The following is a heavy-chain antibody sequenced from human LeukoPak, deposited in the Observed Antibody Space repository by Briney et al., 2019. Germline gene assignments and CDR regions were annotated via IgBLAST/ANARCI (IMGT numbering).Heavy chain of an antibody. Sequence: GGSLRLSCAASGFTFSSYGMHWVRQAPGKGLEWVAVISYDGSNKYYADSVKGRFTISRDNSKNTLYLQMNSLRAEDTAVYYCARVPAAGGFDYWGQGTLVTVSS. V-gene: IGHV3-30*03. CDR3: ARVPAAGGFDY. CDR2: ISYDGSNK. J-gene: IGHJ4*02. D-gene: IGHD2-2*01. CDR1: GFTFSSYG.